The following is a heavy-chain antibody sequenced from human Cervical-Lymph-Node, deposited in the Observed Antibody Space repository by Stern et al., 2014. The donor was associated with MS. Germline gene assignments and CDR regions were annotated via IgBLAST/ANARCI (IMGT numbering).Heavy chain of an antibody. D-gene: IGHD3-22*01. Sequence: QVQLVQSGSELRKPGASVKVSCKASGYIFTSYAMNWVRQAPGQGLQWMGWINTNTGNPTYARGFTGRFVFSLDTSFSTTYLQITSLKAEDSAVYFCARTDSSGYLLDYWGQGSLVTVSS. J-gene: IGHJ4*02. V-gene: IGHV7-4-1*02. CDR1: GYIFTSYA. CDR3: ARTDSSGYLLDY. CDR2: INTNTGNP.